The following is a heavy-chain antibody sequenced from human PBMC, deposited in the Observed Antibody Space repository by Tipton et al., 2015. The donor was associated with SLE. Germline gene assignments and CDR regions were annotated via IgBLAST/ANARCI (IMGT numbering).Heavy chain of an antibody. CDR1: GFTFSNYV. Sequence: GSLRLSCAASGFTFSNYVMSWVRQAPGKGLEWVSLTYSDGRTYYSDSVKGRFTISRDDSKNTLYLQMNSLRTEDTAIYYCARVQRVGASHYYFDFWGQGTRVTVSS. CDR3: ARVQRVGASHYYFDF. J-gene: IGHJ4*02. CDR2: TYSDGRT. D-gene: IGHD1-26*01. V-gene: IGHV3-23*03.